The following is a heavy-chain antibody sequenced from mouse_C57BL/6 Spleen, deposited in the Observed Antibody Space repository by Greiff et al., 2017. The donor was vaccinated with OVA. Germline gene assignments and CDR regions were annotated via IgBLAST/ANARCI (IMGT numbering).Heavy chain of an antibody. CDR1: GYTFTDYN. CDR2: IDPNNGGT. CDR3: ARRNTVVAYYFDY. V-gene: IGHV1-18*01. J-gene: IGHJ2*01. Sequence: SGPELVKPGASVKIPCKASGYTFTDYNMDWVKQSHGKSLEWIGDIDPNNGGTIYNQKFKGKATLTVDKSSSTAYMELRSLTSEDTAVYYCARRNTVVAYYFDYWGQGTTLTVSS. D-gene: IGHD1-1*01.